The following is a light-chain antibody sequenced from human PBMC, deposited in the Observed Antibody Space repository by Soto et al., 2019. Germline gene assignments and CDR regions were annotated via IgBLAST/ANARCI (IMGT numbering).Light chain of an antibody. CDR2: TNN. J-gene: IGLJ1*01. Sequence: QSVLTQPPSASGTPGQRVTISCSGSSSNIGSNYVYWYQQLPGTAPKLLIHTNNQRPSGVPDRFSGSKSGTSASLAFSGLRSEDEADYYCATWDDSLSAFYVFGTGTKVTVL. CDR1: SSNIGSNY. CDR3: ATWDDSLSAFYV. V-gene: IGLV1-47*02.